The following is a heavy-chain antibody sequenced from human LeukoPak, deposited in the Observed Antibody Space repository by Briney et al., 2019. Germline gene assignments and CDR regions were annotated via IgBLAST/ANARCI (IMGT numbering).Heavy chain of an antibody. CDR1: GFTFSNYW. D-gene: IGHD3-10*01. J-gene: IGHJ4*02. Sequence: GGSLRLSCAASGFTFSNYWMSWVRQAPGKGLEWVANIKQDRSEKYYVDSVKGRFTISRDNAKNSLYLQMNSLRAEDTAVYYCARERLWFGELSLIFDYWGQGTLVTVSS. CDR2: IKQDRSEK. CDR3: ARERLWFGELSLIFDY. V-gene: IGHV3-7*01.